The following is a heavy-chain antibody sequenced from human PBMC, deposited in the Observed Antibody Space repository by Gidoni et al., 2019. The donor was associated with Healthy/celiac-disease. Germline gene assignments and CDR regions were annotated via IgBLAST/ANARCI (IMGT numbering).Heavy chain of an antibody. CDR2: ISYDGSNK. Sequence: QVQLVESGGGVVKPGRSLRLSCAASGLPFSSYAMHWVRQAPGKGLEWCAVISYDGSNKYYADSVKGRFTISRDNSKNTLYLQMNSLRAEDTAVYYCAREGSQGGSGANWFDPWGQGTLVTVSS. CDR3: AREGSQGGSGANWFDP. D-gene: IGHD3-10*01. CDR1: GLPFSSYA. J-gene: IGHJ5*02. V-gene: IGHV3-30-3*01.